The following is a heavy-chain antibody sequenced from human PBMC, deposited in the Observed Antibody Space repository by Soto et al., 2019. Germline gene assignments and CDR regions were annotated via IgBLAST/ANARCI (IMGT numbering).Heavy chain of an antibody. CDR2: IIPILGIA. J-gene: IGHJ5*02. D-gene: IGHD3-9*01. V-gene: IGHV1-69*04. CDR1: GGTFSSYT. CDR3: ARDPGLYEILTGYYRGNWFDP. Sequence: GASVKVSCKASGGTFSSYTISWVRQAPGQGLEWMGRIIPILGIANYAQKFQGRVTITADKSTSTAYMELSSLRSEDTAVYYCARDPGLYEILTGYYRGNWFDPWGQGTLVNVSS.